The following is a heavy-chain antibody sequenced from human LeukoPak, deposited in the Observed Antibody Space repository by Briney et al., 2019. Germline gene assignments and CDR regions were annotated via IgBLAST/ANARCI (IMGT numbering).Heavy chain of an antibody. CDR1: GFTFSSYS. J-gene: IGHJ6*03. D-gene: IGHD1-26*01. Sequence: GGSLRLSCAASGFTFSSYSMNWVRQAPGKGLEWVSYIISSSSYIYYADSVKGRFTISRDNAKNSLYLQMNSLRAEDTAVYYCARLTGSYALYYYYYYMDVWGKGTMVTVPS. CDR2: IISSSSYI. CDR3: ARLTGSYALYYYYYYMDV. V-gene: IGHV3-21*01.